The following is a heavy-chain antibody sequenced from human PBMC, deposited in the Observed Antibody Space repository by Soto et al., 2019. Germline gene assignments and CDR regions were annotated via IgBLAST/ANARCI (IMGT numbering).Heavy chain of an antibody. J-gene: IGHJ6*03. CDR1: GFTVSSNY. CDR3: ARGLYGDVGGNYYYSMDV. Sequence: EVQLVESGGGLVQPGGSLRLSCAASGFTVSSNYMSWVRQAPGKGLEWASVIYSGGSTYYADSVKGRFTISRHNSKNTLYLRMNSVRAEDTAVYYCARGLYGDVGGNYYYSMDVWGKGTTVTVSS. V-gene: IGHV3-53*04. D-gene: IGHD4-17*01. CDR2: IYSGGST.